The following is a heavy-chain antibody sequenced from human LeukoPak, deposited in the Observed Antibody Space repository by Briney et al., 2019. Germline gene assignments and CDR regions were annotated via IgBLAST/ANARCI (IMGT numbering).Heavy chain of an antibody. J-gene: IGHJ4*02. CDR3: AKVFFSGSHYASSDY. Sequence: GGSLRLSRAASGFTFSTYGMHWVRQAPGRGLEWVAVISYDGSNKYYADSVKGRFTISRDNSKNTLYLQMNSLRAEDTAVYYCAKVFFSGSHYASSDYWGQGTLVTVSS. CDR1: GFTFSTYG. CDR2: ISYDGSNK. V-gene: IGHV3-30*18. D-gene: IGHD1-26*01.